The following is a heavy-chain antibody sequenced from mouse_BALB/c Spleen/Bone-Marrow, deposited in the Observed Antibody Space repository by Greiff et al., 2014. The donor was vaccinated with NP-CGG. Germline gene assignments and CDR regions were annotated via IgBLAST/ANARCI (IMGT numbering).Heavy chain of an antibody. V-gene: IGHV14-3*02. D-gene: IGHD2-3*01. J-gene: IGHJ4*01. CDR3: AGWLLPYGLDY. Sequence: VHVKQSGAELVKPGASVKLSCTASGFNIKDTYMHWVKQRPEQGLEWIGRIDPANGNTKYDPKFQGKATITADTSSNTGYLQLSSLTSEDTAVYYCAGWLLPYGLDYWGQGTSVTVSS. CDR1: GFNIKDTY. CDR2: IDPANGNT.